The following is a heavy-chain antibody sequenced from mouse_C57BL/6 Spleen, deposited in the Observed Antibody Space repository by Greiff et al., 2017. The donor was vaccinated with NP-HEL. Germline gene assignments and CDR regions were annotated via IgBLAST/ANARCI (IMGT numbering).Heavy chain of an antibody. CDR2: ISYDGSN. D-gene: IGHD1-1*01. J-gene: IGHJ4*01. CDR3: AGTTVVANYAMDY. CDR1: GYSITSGYY. V-gene: IGHV3-6*01. Sequence: EVQLQESGPGLVKPSQSLSLTCSVTGYSITSGYYWNWIRQFPGNKLEWMGYISYDGSNNYNPSLKNRISITRDTSKNQFFLKLNSVTTEDTATYYCAGTTVVANYAMDYWGQGTSVTVSS.